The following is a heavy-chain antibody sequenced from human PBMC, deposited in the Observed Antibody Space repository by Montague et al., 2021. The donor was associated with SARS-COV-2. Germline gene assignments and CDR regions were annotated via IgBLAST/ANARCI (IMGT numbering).Heavy chain of an antibody. J-gene: IGHJ2*01. Sequence: SETLSLTCTVSGGSISSYYWNWIRQSPGKGLEWLGNIYYSGSTKYNPSLKSRVTISVDTSKSQMSLRLNSVTAADTAVYYCAGDRGRFWHFDLWGRGTLVTVSS. CDR3: AGDRGRFWHFDL. V-gene: IGHV4-59*01. CDR2: IYYSGST. D-gene: IGHD5-12*01. CDR1: GGSISSYY.